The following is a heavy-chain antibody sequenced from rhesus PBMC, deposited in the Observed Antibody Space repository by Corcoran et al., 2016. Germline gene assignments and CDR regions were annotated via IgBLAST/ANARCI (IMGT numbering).Heavy chain of an antibody. Sequence: EVQLVQSGAEVKKPGASVKISCKASGYTFTDYYLHWVRQAPGKGLEWMGRVDPEDGEAIHAQKFQDRGTITADTATDTAYMELSSLRSEDTAVYYCATGSSWIYGLDSWGQGVVVTVSS. CDR2: VDPEDGEA. D-gene: IGHD6-13*01. V-gene: IGHV1-111*02. CDR3: ATGSSWIYGLDS. J-gene: IGHJ6*01. CDR1: GYTFTDYY.